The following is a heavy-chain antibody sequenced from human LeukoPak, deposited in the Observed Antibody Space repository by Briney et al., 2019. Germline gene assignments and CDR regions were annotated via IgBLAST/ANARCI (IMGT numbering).Heavy chain of an antibody. J-gene: IGHJ6*02. V-gene: IGHV1-46*01. CDR2: INHSGGST. D-gene: IGHD2-2*01. CDR3: ARDIVEVPAAQQDYYGMDV. CDR1: GYTFTSYY. Sequence: ASETHPYTASGYTFTSYYMHWVRQPPAQALEWMGIINHSGGSTSYAQKFQGRVTMTRDTSTSTAYMELSSLRSEDTAVYYCARDIVEVPAAQQDYYGMDVWGQGTTVTVSS.